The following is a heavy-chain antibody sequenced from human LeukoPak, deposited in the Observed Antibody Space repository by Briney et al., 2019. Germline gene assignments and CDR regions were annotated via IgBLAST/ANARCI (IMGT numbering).Heavy chain of an antibody. J-gene: IGHJ4*02. D-gene: IGHD6-19*01. CDR3: ARGRAVAGPGDY. CDR2: IIPIFGTA. Sequence: ASVKVSCKASGGTFSSYAISWVRQALGQGLEWMGRIIPIFGTANYAQKFQGRVTITTDESTSTAYMELSSLRSEDTAVYYCARGRAVAGPGDYWGQGTLVTVSS. V-gene: IGHV1-69*05. CDR1: GGTFSSYA.